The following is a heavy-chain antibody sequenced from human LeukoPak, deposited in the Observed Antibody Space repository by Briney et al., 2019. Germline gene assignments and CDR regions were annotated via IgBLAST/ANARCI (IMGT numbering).Heavy chain of an antibody. J-gene: IGHJ4*02. CDR3: ARDSPLLGGTDHFDY. Sequence: SETLSLTCTVSGGSISSYFLSWIRQPAGKGLEWIGRIYTSGSTDYNPSLKSRVTMSVDTSKNQFSLKLSSVTAADTAVYYCARDSPLLGGTDHFDYWGQGTLVTVSS. CDR1: GGSISSYF. CDR2: IYTSGST. V-gene: IGHV4-4*07. D-gene: IGHD1-26*01.